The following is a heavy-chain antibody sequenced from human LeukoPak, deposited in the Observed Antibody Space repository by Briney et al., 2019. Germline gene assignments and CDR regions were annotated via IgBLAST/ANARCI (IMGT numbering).Heavy chain of an antibody. CDR2: MNPNSGNT. CDR3: ARKNYGSNRWFDP. V-gene: IGHV1-8*01. J-gene: IGHJ5*02. Sequence: ASVTVSCKASRYTFTSYDINWVRQATGQGREGMGWMNPNSGNTGYAQKFQGRATMTRNTSISTAYMELSSLRSEDTAVYYCARKNYGSNRWFDPWGQGTLVTVSS. CDR1: RYTFTSYD. D-gene: IGHD4/OR15-4a*01.